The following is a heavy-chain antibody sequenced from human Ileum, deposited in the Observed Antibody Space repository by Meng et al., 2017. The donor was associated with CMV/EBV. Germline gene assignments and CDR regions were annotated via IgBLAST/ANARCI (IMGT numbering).Heavy chain of an antibody. Sequence: QEQLGHSGAEVKKPGASVKVSCRASGYNFRDFWIHWVRQAHGQGLEWMGRVNPNHGATNYAREFHERVTLTTDASITTAYMELSGLRSDDTAVYYCSLLTMVRGVNPDWGQETLVTVSS. CDR2: VNPNHGAT. J-gene: IGHJ4*02. CDR1: GYNFRDFW. D-gene: IGHD3-10*01. CDR3: SLLTMVRGVNPD. V-gene: IGHV1-2*06.